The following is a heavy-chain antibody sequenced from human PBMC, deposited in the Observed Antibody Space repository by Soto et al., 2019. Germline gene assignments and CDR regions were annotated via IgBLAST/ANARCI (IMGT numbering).Heavy chain of an antibody. CDR1: GFTFSSYE. V-gene: IGHV3-48*03. CDR3: ARGTYPMDV. CDR2: ICSSGSTR. J-gene: IGHJ6*02. D-gene: IGHD3-16*01. Sequence: PGGSLRLSCAASGFTFSSYEMNWVRQAPGKGLEWVSYICSSGSTRYYADSVKGRFTISRDNAKNSLYLQMNSLRAEDTAVYYCARGTYPMDVWGQGTTVTVSS.